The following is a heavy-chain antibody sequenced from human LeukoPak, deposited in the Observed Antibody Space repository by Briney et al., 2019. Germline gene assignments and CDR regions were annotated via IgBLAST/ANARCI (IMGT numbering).Heavy chain of an antibody. Sequence: ASVKVSCKASGYTLASFGITWVRQAPGQGLEWMGWINTHNGDTNYAQKLQGRVTMTTDTSTSTAYMELRSLRSDDTAVYYCARGKGFWTAVADLLDYWGQGTLVTVSS. D-gene: IGHD6-19*01. J-gene: IGHJ4*02. CDR2: INTHNGDT. CDR3: ARGKGFWTAVADLLDY. CDR1: GYTLASFG. V-gene: IGHV1-18*01.